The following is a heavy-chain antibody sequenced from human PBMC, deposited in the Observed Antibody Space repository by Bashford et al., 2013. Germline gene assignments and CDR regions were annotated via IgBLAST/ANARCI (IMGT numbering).Heavy chain of an antibody. CDR3: ARDHTIAVPGEVYFDS. Sequence: SGGPVRLSCAASGFTFSSYEMNWVRQAPGKGLEWVSYISSSGSTIHYADSVKGRFTISRDNAKNSLYLQMNSLRVEDTAVYYCARDHTIAVPGEVYFDSWGQGTLVTVSS. D-gene: IGHD6-19*01. CDR2: ISSSGSTI. CDR1: GFTFSSYE. J-gene: IGHJ4*02. V-gene: IGHV3-48*03.